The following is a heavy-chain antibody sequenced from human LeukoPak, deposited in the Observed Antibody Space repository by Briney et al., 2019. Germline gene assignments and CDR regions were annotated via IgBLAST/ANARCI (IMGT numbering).Heavy chain of an antibody. D-gene: IGHD2-21*02. CDR2: IIPIFGTA. J-gene: IGHJ4*02. V-gene: IGHV1-69*13. CDR1: GGTFSSYA. Sequence: SVKVSCKASGGTFSSYAISWVRQAPGQGLKWMGGIIPIFGTANYAQKFQGRVTITADESTSTAYMELSSLRSEDTAVYYCARDLLAYCGGXCYSGFDYWGQGTLVTVSS. CDR3: ARDLLAYCGGXCYSGFDY.